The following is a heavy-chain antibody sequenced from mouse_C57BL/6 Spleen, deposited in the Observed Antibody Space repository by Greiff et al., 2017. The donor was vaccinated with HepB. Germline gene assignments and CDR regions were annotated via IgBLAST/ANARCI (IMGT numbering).Heavy chain of an antibody. J-gene: IGHJ4*01. CDR3: ARGPCAMDY. CDR1: GYTFTSYW. Sequence: QVQLQQPGAELVKPGASVKLSCKASGYTFTSYWMQWVKQRPGQGLEWIGEIDPSDSYTNYNQKFTGKATLTVDKSSSTAYMQLSSLTSEDSAVYYCARGPCAMDYWGQGTSVTVSS. V-gene: IGHV1-50*01. CDR2: IDPSDSYT.